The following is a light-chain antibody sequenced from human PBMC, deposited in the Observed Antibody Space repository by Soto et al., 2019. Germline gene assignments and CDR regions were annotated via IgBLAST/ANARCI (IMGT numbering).Light chain of an antibody. CDR3: QSSDNSLSGDVI. J-gene: IGLJ2*01. V-gene: IGLV1-40*01. Sequence: QSVLTQPSSVSGAPGQRVTISCTGSSSNIGAGHGVHWYQQLPGTAPKLLIYGNNNRPSGVPDRFSGSKSGTSASLAITGLQAEDEADYYCQSSDNSLSGDVIFGGGTKLTVL. CDR1: SSNIGAGHG. CDR2: GNN.